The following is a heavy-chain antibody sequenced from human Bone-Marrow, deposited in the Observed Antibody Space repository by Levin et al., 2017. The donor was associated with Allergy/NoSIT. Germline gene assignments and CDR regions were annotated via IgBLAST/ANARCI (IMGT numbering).Heavy chain of an antibody. Sequence: GESLKISCAASGFNFSIFCVNWVRQAPGKGLVWVSSISSGSNYIYYADSVKGRFTISRDNSKKLLYLQMNSLRAEDTAIYYCARDRTYGILSNYGMDVWGQGTTVTVSS. CDR3: ARDRTYGILSNYGMDV. J-gene: IGHJ6*02. V-gene: IGHV3-21*01. D-gene: IGHD3-9*01. CDR1: GFNFSIFC. CDR2: ISSGSNYI.